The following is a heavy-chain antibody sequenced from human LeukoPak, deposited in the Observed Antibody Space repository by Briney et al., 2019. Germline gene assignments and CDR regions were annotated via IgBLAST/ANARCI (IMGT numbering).Heavy chain of an antibody. D-gene: IGHD6-19*01. V-gene: IGHV4-34*01. CDR2: INHSGST. CDR1: GGSFSGYY. Sequence: PSETLSLTCAVYGGSFSGYYWSWIRQPPGKGLEWIGEINHSGSTNYNPSLKSRVTISVDTSKNQFSLKLSSVTAADTAVYYCARFAVAGYYYFDYWGQGTLVTVSS. CDR3: ARFAVAGYYYFDY. J-gene: IGHJ4*02.